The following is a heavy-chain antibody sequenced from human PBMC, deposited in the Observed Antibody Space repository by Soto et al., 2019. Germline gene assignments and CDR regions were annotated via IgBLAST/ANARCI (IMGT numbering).Heavy chain of an antibody. CDR1: GFSVSNNY. V-gene: IGHV3-53*01. J-gene: IGHJ4*01. D-gene: IGHD3-10*01. CDR3: TRDPPYGHQ. CDR2: IYSGGTT. Sequence: VQVVESGGGLIQPGGSLRLSCAASGFSVSNNYMSWVHQAPGKGLEWVSLIYSGGTTHYADSVKGRFTISRDSSNNTLHLQMNSLSVEDTALYYCTRDPPYGHQWGPGTLVTVAS.